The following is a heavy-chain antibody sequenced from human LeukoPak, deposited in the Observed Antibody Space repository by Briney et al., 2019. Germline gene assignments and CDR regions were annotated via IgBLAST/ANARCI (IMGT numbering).Heavy chain of an antibody. V-gene: IGHV1-8*01. CDR2: MNPNSGNT. D-gene: IGHD4-23*01. CDR1: GYTFTGYD. Sequence: ASVKVSCKASGYTFTGYDINWARQATGQGLEWMGWMNPNSGNTGYAQKFQGRVTMTRNTSISTAYMELSSLRSEDTAVYYCARVRSYGGKWRAFDIWGQGTMVTVSS. CDR3: ARVRSYGGKWRAFDI. J-gene: IGHJ3*02.